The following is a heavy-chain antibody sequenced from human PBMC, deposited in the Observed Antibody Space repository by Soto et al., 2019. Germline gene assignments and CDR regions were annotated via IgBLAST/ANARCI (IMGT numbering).Heavy chain of an antibody. Sequence: QVQLQESGPGLVKPSQTLSLTCTVSGGSISSGGYYWSWIRQHPGKGLEWIGYIYYSGSTYYNPCRKSRVTISVDTSKNQFSLTLSSVTAADTAVYYCARESGSYYCSSTSYYSRSWFDPWGQGTLVTVSS. CDR3: ARESGSYYCSSTSYYSRSWFDP. D-gene: IGHD2-2*01. V-gene: IGHV4-31*03. J-gene: IGHJ5*02. CDR2: IYYSGST. CDR1: GGSISSGGYY.